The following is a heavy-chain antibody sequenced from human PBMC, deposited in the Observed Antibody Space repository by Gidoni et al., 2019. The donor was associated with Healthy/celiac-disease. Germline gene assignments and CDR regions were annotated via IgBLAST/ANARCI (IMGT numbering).Heavy chain of an antibody. J-gene: IGHJ4*02. CDR3: AKFRAAIAAAGLGFDY. D-gene: IGHD6-13*01. V-gene: IGHV3-23*01. Sequence: EVQLLESGGGLVQPGGSLRLSCAASGFTFISYAMSWVRQAPGKGLEWVSAISGSGGSTYYADSVKGRFTISRDNSKNTLYLQMNSLRAEDTAVYYCAKFRAAIAAAGLGFDYWGQGTLVTVSS. CDR1: GFTFISYA. CDR2: ISGSGGST.